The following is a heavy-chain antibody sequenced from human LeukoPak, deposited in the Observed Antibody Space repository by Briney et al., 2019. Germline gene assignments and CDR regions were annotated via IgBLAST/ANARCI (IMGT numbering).Heavy chain of an antibody. J-gene: IGHJ4*02. CDR3: ARDKGSSWYDY. Sequence: GGSLRLSCAASGFTFSSYSMNWVRQAPGKGLEWVSSISSSSSYIYYADSVKGRFTISRGNAKNSLYLQMNSLRAEDTAVYYCARDKGSSWYDYWGQGTLVTVPS. CDR2: ISSSSSYI. V-gene: IGHV3-21*01. D-gene: IGHD6-13*01. CDR1: GFTFSSYS.